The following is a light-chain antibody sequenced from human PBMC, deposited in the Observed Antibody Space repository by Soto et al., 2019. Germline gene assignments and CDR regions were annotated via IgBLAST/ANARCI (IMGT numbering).Light chain of an antibody. Sequence: EIVLTQSPATLYFSPGERATLSCRASQSINSYLAWYQQKPGQAPRLLIFDASNRATVTPARFTGSVSGTDFTDFTLTISGLEPEDFAVYYCQQRSNWPYTFGQGTKLEI. CDR3: QQRSNWPYT. V-gene: IGKV3-11*01. CDR2: DAS. CDR1: QSINSY. J-gene: IGKJ2*01.